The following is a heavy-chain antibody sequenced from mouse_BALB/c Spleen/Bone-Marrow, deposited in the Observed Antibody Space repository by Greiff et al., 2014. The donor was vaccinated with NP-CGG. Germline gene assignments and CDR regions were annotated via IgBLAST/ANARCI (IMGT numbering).Heavy chain of an antibody. V-gene: IGHV1S56*01. J-gene: IGHJ4*01. Sequence: LEEPGASVRISCKASGYTFTSYYIHWVKQRPGQGLEWIGWIYPGNVNTKYNEKFKDKATLTADKSSSTAYMQLSSLTSEDSAVYFCARDTMDYWGQGTSVTVSS. CDR1: GYTFTSYY. CDR2: IYPGNVNT. CDR3: ARDTMDY.